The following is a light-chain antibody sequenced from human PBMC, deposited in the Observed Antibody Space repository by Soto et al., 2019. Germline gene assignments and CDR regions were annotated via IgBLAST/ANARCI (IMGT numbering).Light chain of an antibody. Sequence: VLTQPPSASGTPGQRGAISCSGSSPTRENNPLTWYPQLQDTPPNPLILRNNQRPSGVPDRFSGPKSGTSASLAISGFRFGDGADYYCEAGDHSLNGVVFGGGPKLTAL. CDR3: EAGDHSLNGVV. J-gene: IGLJ2*01. V-gene: IGLV1-44*01. CDR1: SPTRENNP. CDR2: RNN.